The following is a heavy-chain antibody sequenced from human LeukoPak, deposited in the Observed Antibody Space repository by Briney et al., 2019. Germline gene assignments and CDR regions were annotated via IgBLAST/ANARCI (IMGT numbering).Heavy chain of an antibody. CDR3: ASGSPTIYYGSGSYYTGYAFDI. CDR1: GGTFSSYA. J-gene: IGHJ3*02. CDR2: IIPIFGTA. V-gene: IGHV1-69*05. D-gene: IGHD3-10*01. Sequence: GASVKVSCKASGGTFSSYAISWVRQAPGQGLEWMGGIIPIFGTANYAQKFQGRVTITTDESTSTAYMELSSLRSEDTAVYYCASGSPTIYYGSGSYYTGYAFDIWGQGTMVTVSS.